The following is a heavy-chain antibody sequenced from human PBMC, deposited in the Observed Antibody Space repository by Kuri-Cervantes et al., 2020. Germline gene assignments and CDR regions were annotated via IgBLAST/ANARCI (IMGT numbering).Heavy chain of an antibody. CDR3: ARAVRFWDFDT. J-gene: IGHJ4*02. V-gene: IGHV4-61*01. CDR1: GGPVSSGSYY. D-gene: IGHD3-3*01. CDR2: IYYSGNT. Sequence: GSLRLSCTVSGGPVSSGSYYWSWIRQPPGKRLEWIGYIYYSGNTNYNPSLKSRVTISLDTSKNQFSLKMSSVTAADTAVDYCARAVRFWDFDTWGQGTLVTVSS.